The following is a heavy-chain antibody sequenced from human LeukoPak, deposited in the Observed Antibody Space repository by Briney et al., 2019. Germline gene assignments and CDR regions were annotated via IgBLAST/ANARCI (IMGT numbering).Heavy chain of an antibody. Sequence: GGSLRLSCAASGFTFSSYGMHWVRQAPGKGLEWVAFIRYDGSNKYYADSVKGRFTISRDNSKNTLYLQMNSLRAEDTAVYYCAKGPSSSGWYDYYYYYYMDVWGKGTTVTISS. CDR3: AKGPSSSGWYDYYYYYYMDV. D-gene: IGHD6-19*01. J-gene: IGHJ6*03. CDR1: GFTFSSYG. V-gene: IGHV3-30*02. CDR2: IRYDGSNK.